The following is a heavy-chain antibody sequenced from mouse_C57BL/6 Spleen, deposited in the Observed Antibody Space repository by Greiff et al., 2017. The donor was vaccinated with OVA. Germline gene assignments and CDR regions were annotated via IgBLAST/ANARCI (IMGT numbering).Heavy chain of an antibody. CDR1: GFAFSSSW. D-gene: IGHD1-1*01. CDR3: AGSCTTVVAGYFDD. J-gene: IGHJ1*03. CDR2: IYPGDGDT. V-gene: IGHV1-82*01. Sequence: QVHVKQSGPELVKPGASVKISCTASGFAFSSSWMNWVKQRPGKGLEWIGRIYPGDGDTNYNGKFQGKATLTADKSSSTAYMQLSSLTSEDSAVYFGAGSCTTVVAGYFDDWGKGTTVTVSS.